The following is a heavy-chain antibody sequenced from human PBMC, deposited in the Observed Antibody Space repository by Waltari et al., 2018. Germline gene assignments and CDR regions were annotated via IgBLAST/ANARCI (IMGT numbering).Heavy chain of an antibody. CDR3: ARESTVVTPWYFDY. CDR2: SYTSGST. V-gene: IGHV4-61*02. CDR1: GGPISSGSYY. Sequence: QVQLQESGPGLVKPSQTLSLTCTVSGGPISSGSYYWSWIRQPAGKGRELIWRSYTSGSTNHNPSLKRRVTISVDTSKNQFSLELSSVTAADTAVYYCARESTVVTPWYFDYWGQGTLVTVSS. J-gene: IGHJ4*02. D-gene: IGHD4-17*01.